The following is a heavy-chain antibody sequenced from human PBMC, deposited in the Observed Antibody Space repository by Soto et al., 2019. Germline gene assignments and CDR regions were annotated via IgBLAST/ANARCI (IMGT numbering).Heavy chain of an antibody. V-gene: IGHV1-18*01. J-gene: IGHJ5*02. CDR3: ARTRLLWFGELLGWFDP. Sequence: QVQLVQSGAEVKKPGASVKVSCKASGYTFTSYGISWVRQAPGQGLEWMGWISAYNGNTNYAQKLQGRVNMTTDTSTSTAYMELRSLRSDDTAVYYCARTRLLWFGELLGWFDPWGQGTLVTVSS. CDR1: GYTFTSYG. D-gene: IGHD3-10*01. CDR2: ISAYNGNT.